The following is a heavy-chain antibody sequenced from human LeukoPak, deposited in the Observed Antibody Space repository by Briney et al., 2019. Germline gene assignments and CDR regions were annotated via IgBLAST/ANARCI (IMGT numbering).Heavy chain of an antibody. V-gene: IGHV3-48*01. J-gene: IGHJ3*02. Sequence: GGSLRLSCAASGFTFSSYSMNWVRQAPGEGLEWVSYISSSSSTIYYADSVKGRFTISRDNAKNSLYLQMNSLRAEDTAVYYCARDYLALLGGAPYDAFDIWGQGTMVTVSS. CDR2: ISSSSSTI. D-gene: IGHD1-26*01. CDR3: ARDYLALLGGAPYDAFDI. CDR1: GFTFSSYS.